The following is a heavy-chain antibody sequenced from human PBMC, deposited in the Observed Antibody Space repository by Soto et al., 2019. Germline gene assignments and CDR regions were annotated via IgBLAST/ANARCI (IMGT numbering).Heavy chain of an antibody. CDR3: ARAVWYRRYCSGGSCYSGGYYYYYMDV. J-gene: IGHJ6*03. V-gene: IGHV4-34*01. CDR2: INHSGST. CDR1: GGSFSGYY. Sequence: PSETLSLTCAVYGGSFSGYYWSWIRQPPGKGLEWIGEINHSGSTNYNPSLKSRVTISVDTSKNQFSLKLSSVTAADTAVYYCARAVWYRRYCSGGSCYSGGYYYYYMDVWGKGTTVTVSS. D-gene: IGHD2-15*01.